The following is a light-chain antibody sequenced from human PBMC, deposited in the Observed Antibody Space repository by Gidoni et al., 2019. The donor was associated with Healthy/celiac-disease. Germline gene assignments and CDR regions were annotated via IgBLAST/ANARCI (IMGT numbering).Light chain of an antibody. CDR3: QQYDNLLLT. CDR1: QDISNY. J-gene: IGKJ4*01. Sequence: DIQMTQSPSSLSASVGDRVTITCQASQDISNYLHWYQQKPGKAPKLLIYDASNLETGVPSRFSGSCSGTDFTVTISSLQPVDIATYYCQQYDNLLLTFGGGTKVEIK. CDR2: DAS. V-gene: IGKV1-33*01.